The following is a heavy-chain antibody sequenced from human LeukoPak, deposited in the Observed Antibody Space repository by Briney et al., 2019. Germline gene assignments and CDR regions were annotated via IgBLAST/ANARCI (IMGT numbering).Heavy chain of an antibody. Sequence: GRSLRLSCAASGFTFSSYAMHWVRQAPGKGLEWVAVISYDGSNKYYADSVKGRFTNSRDNSKNTLYLQMNSLRAEDTAVYYCARGGSSGYSPFDYWGQGTLVTVSS. CDR3: ARGGSSGYSPFDY. CDR2: ISYDGSNK. V-gene: IGHV3-30-3*01. J-gene: IGHJ4*02. D-gene: IGHD3-22*01. CDR1: GFTFSSYA.